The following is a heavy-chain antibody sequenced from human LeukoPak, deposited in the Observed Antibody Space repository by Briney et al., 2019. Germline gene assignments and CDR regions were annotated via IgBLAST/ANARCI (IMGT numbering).Heavy chain of an antibody. J-gene: IGHJ3*02. CDR2: ISSSSSYI. CDR3: VKEFIPETSGYDAFHI. D-gene: IGHD3-22*01. V-gene: IGHV3-21*04. CDR1: GFTFSSYS. Sequence: KSGGSLRLSCAASGFTFSSYSMNWVRQAPGKGLEWVSSISSSSSYIYYADSVKGRFTISRDNAKNSLYLQMNSLRAEDTGLYYCVKEFIPETSGYDAFHIWGPGTMVTVSS.